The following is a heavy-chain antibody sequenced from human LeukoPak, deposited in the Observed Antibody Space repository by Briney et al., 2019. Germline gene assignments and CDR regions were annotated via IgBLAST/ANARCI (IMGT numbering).Heavy chain of an antibody. CDR1: GFTFSSYW. CDR3: ARVYYGSGSYSQAWFDP. J-gene: IGHJ5*02. D-gene: IGHD3-10*01. Sequence: GGSLRLSCAASGFTFSSYWMSWVRQAPGKGLEWVANIKQDGSEKYYVDSVKGRFTISRDNAKNSLYLLMNSLRAEDTAVYYCARVYYGSGSYSQAWFDPWGQGTLVTVSS. CDR2: IKQDGSEK. V-gene: IGHV3-7*01.